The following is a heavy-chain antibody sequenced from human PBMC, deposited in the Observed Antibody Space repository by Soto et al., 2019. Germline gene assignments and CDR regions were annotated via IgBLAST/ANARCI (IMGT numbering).Heavy chain of an antibody. V-gene: IGHV3-33*01. CDR1: GFTFSSYG. CDR3: ARDGVATIKNYYYYYYMDV. Sequence: GGSLRLSCAASGFTFSSYGMHWVRQAPGKGLEWVAVIWYDGSNKYYADSVKGRFTISRDNSKNTLYLQMNSLRAEDTAVYYCARDGVATIKNYYYYYYMDVWGKGTTVTVSS. J-gene: IGHJ6*03. D-gene: IGHD5-12*01. CDR2: IWYDGSNK.